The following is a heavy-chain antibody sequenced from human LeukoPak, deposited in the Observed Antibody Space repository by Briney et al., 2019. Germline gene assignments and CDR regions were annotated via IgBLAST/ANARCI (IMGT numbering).Heavy chain of an antibody. D-gene: IGHD4-23*01. CDR2: IKQDGSES. CDR3: ARDGLRTYGGNDY. V-gene: IGHV3-7*05. J-gene: IGHJ4*02. Sequence: PGGSLRLSCAASGFTFSTYWMSGVRQAPGKGLEWVANIKQDGSESYYVHSVKGRFTISRDNAKNSLYLQMNSLRAEDAAVYYCARDGLRTYGGNDYWGQGTLVTVST. CDR1: GFTFSTYW.